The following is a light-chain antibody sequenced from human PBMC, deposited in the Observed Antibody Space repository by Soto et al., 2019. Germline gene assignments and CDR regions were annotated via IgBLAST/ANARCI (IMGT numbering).Light chain of an antibody. CDR3: QQRSNWPPTWT. CDR1: QSVSSY. J-gene: IGKJ1*01. Sequence: EIVLTQSPATLSLSPGERATLSGRSSQSVSSYLAWYQQKPGQAPRLLIYDASNSATGIPARFSGSGSGTDFTLTISSLEPEDFAVYYCQQRSNWPPTWTFGPVTKVDIK. V-gene: IGKV3-11*01. CDR2: DAS.